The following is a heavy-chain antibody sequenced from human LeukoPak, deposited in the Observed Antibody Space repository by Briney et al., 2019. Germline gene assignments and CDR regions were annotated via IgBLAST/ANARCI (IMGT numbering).Heavy chain of an antibody. CDR3: ARDSREYNFDY. J-gene: IGHJ4*02. CDR2: IYHSGST. CDR1: GGSISSSNW. Sequence: PSETLSLTCAVSGGSISSSNWWSWVRQPPGKGLEWIGEIYHSGSTNYNPSLKSRVTISVDMSKNQFSLKLSSVTAADTAVYYCARDSREYNFDYWGQGTLVTVSS. D-gene: IGHD3-22*01. V-gene: IGHV4-4*02.